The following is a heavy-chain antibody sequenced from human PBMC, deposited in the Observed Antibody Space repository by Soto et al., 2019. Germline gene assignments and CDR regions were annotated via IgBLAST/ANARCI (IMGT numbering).Heavy chain of an antibody. CDR3: ARDRGIGAAGS. J-gene: IGHJ5*02. CDR1: GGSISSYY. Sequence: SETLSLTCTVSGGSISSYYWSWIRQPPGKGLEWIGYIYFTGSTNYNPSLKSRVTISVDTSKNQFSLKLTSVTAADTAVYYCARDRGIGAAGSWGQGILVTVSS. D-gene: IGHD6-13*01. V-gene: IGHV4-59*12. CDR2: IYFTGST.